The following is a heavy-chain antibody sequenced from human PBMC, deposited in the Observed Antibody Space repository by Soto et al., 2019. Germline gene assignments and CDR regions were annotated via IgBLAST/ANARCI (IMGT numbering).Heavy chain of an antibody. V-gene: IGHV3-33*01. CDR2: IWYDGSNK. D-gene: IGHD3-10*01. CDR1: GFTFSSYG. J-gene: IGHJ4*02. Sequence: VQLVESGGGVVQPGRSLRLSCVASGFTFSSYGMHWVRQAPGKGLEWVAVIWYDGSNKYYADSVKGRFTISRDNSKNTLYLQMNSLRAEDTAVYYCARDLGGFGELGDYWGQGTLVTVSS. CDR3: ARDLGGFGELGDY.